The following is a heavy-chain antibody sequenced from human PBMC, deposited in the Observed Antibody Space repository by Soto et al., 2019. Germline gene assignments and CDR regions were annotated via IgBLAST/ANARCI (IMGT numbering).Heavy chain of an antibody. CDR2: IWYDGTQK. J-gene: IGHJ4*02. Sequence: QVQLEESGGGVVQPGRSLRLSGEASGFTFNTYSMHWVRQPPGKGLEWLAAIWYDGTQKYYADSVKGRFIISRDNSKKTLYLEMNSLRADDTAVYYCARAGGTTVTGLWHFDSWGQGTLVTVSS. V-gene: IGHV3-33*01. D-gene: IGHD4-17*01. CDR3: ARAGGTTVTGLWHFDS. CDR1: GFTFNTYS.